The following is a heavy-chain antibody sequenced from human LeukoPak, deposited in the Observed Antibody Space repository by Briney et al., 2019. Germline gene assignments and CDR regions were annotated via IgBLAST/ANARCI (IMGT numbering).Heavy chain of an antibody. CDR3: ARFVHTDPDAFDI. V-gene: IGHV4-59*01. J-gene: IGHJ3*02. Sequence: SETLSLTCTVSGGSISSYYWSWIRQPPGKGLEWIGYIYYSGSTNYNPSLKSRVTISVDTSKNQFSLKLSSVTAADTAVYYCARFVHTDPDAFDIWGQGTMVTVSS. CDR1: GGSISSYY. D-gene: IGHD2-2*02. CDR2: IYYSGST.